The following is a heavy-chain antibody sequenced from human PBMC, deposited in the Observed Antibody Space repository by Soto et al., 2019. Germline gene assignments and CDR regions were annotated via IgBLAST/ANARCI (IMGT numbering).Heavy chain of an antibody. V-gene: IGHV2-70*01. CDR1: GFSLSTSGMC. Sequence: SGPTLVNPTQTLTLTCTFSGFSLSTSGMCVSWIRQPPGKALEWLALIDWDDDKYYSTSLKTRLTISKDTSKNQVVLTMTNMDPVDTATYYCARIRYSSSSRPFDYWGQGTLVTVSS. CDR3: ARIRYSSSSRPFDY. D-gene: IGHD6-6*01. CDR2: IDWDDDK. J-gene: IGHJ4*02.